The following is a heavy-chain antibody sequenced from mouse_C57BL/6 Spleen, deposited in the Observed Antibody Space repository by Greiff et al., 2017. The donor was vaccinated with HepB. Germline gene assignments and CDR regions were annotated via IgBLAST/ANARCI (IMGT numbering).Heavy chain of an antibody. Sequence: VQLQQSGAELVRPGASVKLSCTASGFNIKDYYMHWVKQRPEQGLEWIGRIDPEDGDTEYAPKFQGKATMTADTSSNTAYLQLSSLTSEDTAVYYCTSWGYYYGSADYAMDYWGQGTSVTVSS. D-gene: IGHD1-1*01. CDR3: TSWGYYYGSADYAMDY. V-gene: IGHV14-1*01. CDR2: IDPEDGDT. CDR1: GFNIKDYY. J-gene: IGHJ4*01.